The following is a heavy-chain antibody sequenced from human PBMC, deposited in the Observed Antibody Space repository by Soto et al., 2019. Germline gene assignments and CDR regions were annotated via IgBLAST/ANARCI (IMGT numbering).Heavy chain of an antibody. J-gene: IGHJ6*03. Sequence: QVQLQQWGAGLLKPSETLSLTCAVYGGSFSGYYWSWIRQPPGKGLEWIGEINHSGSTNYNPSLKSRVTISVDTSKNQFSLKLSSVTAADTAVYYCARGNQGRVPSPGYYMDVWGKGTTVTVSS. D-gene: IGHD3-10*01. CDR3: ARGNQGRVPSPGYYMDV. CDR1: GGSFSGYY. CDR2: INHSGST. V-gene: IGHV4-34*01.